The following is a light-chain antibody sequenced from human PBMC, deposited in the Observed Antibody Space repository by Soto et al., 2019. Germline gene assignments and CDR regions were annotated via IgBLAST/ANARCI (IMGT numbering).Light chain of an antibody. J-gene: IGLJ1*01. CDR3: CSYTSSSTPWV. Sequence: VLTQPASVSGSPGQSITISCTGTSSDVGGYNYVSWYQQHPGKAPKLMIYDVSDRPSGVSNRFSASKSGNTASLTIFGLQAEDEADYYYCSYTSSSTPWVFGTGTKATVL. V-gene: IGLV2-14*03. CDR1: SSDVGGYNY. CDR2: DVS.